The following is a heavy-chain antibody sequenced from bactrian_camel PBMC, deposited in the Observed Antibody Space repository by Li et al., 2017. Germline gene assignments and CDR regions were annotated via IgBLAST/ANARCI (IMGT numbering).Heavy chain of an antibody. CDR1: GLPFSRHY. J-gene: IGHJ6*01. D-gene: IGHD6*01. Sequence: VQLVESGGGLVQPGGSLRLSCAASGLPFSRHYMTWIRQAPGKECEMVSIFGFDGTTRYADSVKGRFIISLDNAKKTPYLQMNSLKTEDTAVYYCAAVLGYGGSWCLGSWGQGTQVTVS. CDR2: FGFDGTT. CDR3: AAVLGYGGSWCLGS. V-gene: IGHV3S44*01.